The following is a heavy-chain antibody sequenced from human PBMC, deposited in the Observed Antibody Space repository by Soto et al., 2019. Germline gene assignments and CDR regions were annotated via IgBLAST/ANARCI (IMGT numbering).Heavy chain of an antibody. CDR2: ISGSGGST. V-gene: IGHV3-23*01. D-gene: IGHD6-13*01. CDR3: AKDYRRQQLGRPFPFDAFDI. J-gene: IGHJ3*02. CDR1: GFTFSSYA. Sequence: EVQLLESGGGLVQPGGSLRLSCAASGFTFSSYAMSWVRQAPGKGLEWVSAISGSGGSTYYADSVKGRFTISRDNSKNTLYLQMNSLRAEDTAVYYCAKDYRRQQLGRPFPFDAFDIWGQGTMVTVSS.